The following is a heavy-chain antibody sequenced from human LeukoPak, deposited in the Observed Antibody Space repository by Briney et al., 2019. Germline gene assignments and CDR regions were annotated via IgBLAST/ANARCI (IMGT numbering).Heavy chain of an antibody. Sequence: GGSLRLSCAASGFMFSSFAMTWVRQAPGKGLEWVSTINAVDADTYYADSVKGRFTVSIDNSKNTLYLQMNSLRAEDTAVYYCAKQFLGANWGQGTLVIVSS. D-gene: IGHD4/OR15-4a*01. CDR3: AKQFLGAN. V-gene: IGHV3-23*01. J-gene: IGHJ4*02. CDR2: INAVDADT. CDR1: GFMFSSFA.